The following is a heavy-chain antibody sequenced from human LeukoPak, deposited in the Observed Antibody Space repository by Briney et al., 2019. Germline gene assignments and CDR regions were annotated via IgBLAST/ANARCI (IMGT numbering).Heavy chain of an antibody. J-gene: IGHJ5*02. CDR3: AKGPYSGFS. CDR2: ISGSGGNT. CDR1: GFTFSNAW. D-gene: IGHD1-26*01. V-gene: IGHV3-23*01. Sequence: GGSLRLSCAASGFTFSNAWMSWVRQAPGKGLEWVSAISGSGGNTYYADSVKGRFTISRDNSKNTLYLQMNSLRAEDTAVYYCAKGPYSGFSWGQGTLVTVSS.